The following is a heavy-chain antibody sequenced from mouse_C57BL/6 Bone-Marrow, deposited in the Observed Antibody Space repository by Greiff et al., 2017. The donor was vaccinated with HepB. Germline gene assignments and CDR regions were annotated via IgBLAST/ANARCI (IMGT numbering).Heavy chain of an antibody. J-gene: IGHJ2*01. CDR1: GFNIKDDY. CDR2: IDPENGDT. D-gene: IGHD1-1*01. V-gene: IGHV14-4*01. Sequence: EVKVVESGAELVRPGASVKLSCTASGFNIKDDYMHWVKQRPEQGLEWIGWIDPENGDTEYASKFQGKATITADTSSNTAYLQLSSLTSEDTAVYYCTTGDYYGSSYDYWGQGTTLTVSS. CDR3: TTGDYYGSSYDY.